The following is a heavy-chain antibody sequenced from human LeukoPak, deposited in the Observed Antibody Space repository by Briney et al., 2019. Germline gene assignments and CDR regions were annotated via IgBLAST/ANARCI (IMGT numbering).Heavy chain of an antibody. D-gene: IGHD2-15*01. V-gene: IGHV1-2*02. CDR3: ARGPPEYCSGGSCYSERNWIDP. CDR2: ISPKSGGA. Sequence: ASVKVSCKASGYIFTGYYMHWVRQAPGQGLEWMGWISPKSGGADYAQKFQGRVTMTRDTSSDTAYMTLSRLRPDDTAVYYCARGPPEYCSGGSCYSERNWIDPWGQGTLVIVSS. CDR1: GYIFTGYY. J-gene: IGHJ5*02.